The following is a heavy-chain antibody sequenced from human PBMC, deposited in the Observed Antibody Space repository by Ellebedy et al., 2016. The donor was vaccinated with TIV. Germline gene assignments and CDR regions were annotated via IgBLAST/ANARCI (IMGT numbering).Heavy chain of an antibody. D-gene: IGHD2-2*01. V-gene: IGHV3-9*01. Sequence: GGSLRLXXAASGLIFDDYVMHWVRLAPGKGLEWVSGISWNSGSIDYADSVKGRFTISRDNAKNSLYLRMNSLRAEDTALYYCARDLAVVVPALGYWGQGTLVTVSS. J-gene: IGHJ4*02. CDR2: ISWNSGSI. CDR1: GLIFDDYV. CDR3: ARDLAVVVPALGY.